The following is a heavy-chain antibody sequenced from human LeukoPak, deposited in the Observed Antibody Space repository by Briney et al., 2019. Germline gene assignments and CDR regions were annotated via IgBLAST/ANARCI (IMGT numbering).Heavy chain of an antibody. CDR1: GFPFNAYW. J-gene: IGHJ3*02. CDR2: VYSGGST. CDR3: ARAGYYDSSGFYAPDAFDI. Sequence: GGSLRLSCAASGFPFNAYWMTWVRQAPGKGLEWVSFVYSGGSTYYEDSVKGRFTISRDSSKNTLFLQMNSLRGGDTAVYYCARAGYYDSSGFYAPDAFDIWGQGTVVTVPS. D-gene: IGHD3-22*01. V-gene: IGHV3-53*01.